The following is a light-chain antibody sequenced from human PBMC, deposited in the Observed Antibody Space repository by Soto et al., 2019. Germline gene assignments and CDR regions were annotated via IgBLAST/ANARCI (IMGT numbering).Light chain of an antibody. Sequence: KTTAILSVSPGESAALSCGASQSVNSNYVAWYQQHPDQPPRLLIYGISTRATGIPARFSGSGSGTEFSLTISSLQSEDFAVYYCQQYSKWPITFGQGTRLEIK. CDR1: QSVNSN. CDR3: QQYSKWPIT. CDR2: GIS. V-gene: IGKV3-15*01. J-gene: IGKJ5*01.